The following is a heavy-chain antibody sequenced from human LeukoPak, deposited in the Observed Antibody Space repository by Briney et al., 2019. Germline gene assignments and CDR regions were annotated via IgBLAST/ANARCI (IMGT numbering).Heavy chain of an antibody. V-gene: IGHV1-2*02. CDR1: GSTFTDYY. CDR3: ARSDYSSSWYNP. CDR2: INPNSGGT. Sequence: ASVKVSCKASGSTFTDYYMHWVRQAPGQGLEWMGWINPNSGGTNYAQKLQGRVTMTTDTSTSTAYMELRSLRSDDTAVYYCARSDYSSSWYNPWGQGTLVTVSS. D-gene: IGHD6-13*01. J-gene: IGHJ5*02.